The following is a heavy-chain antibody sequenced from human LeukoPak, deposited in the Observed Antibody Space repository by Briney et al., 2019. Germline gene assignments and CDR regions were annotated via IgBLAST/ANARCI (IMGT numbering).Heavy chain of an antibody. V-gene: IGHV3-48*03. CDR1: GFTFSSYE. CDR2: ISSSGSTI. D-gene: IGHD6-13*01. Sequence: PGGSQRLSCAASGFTFSSYEMNWVRQAPGKGLEWVSYISSSGSTIYYADSVKGRFTISRDNAKNSLYLQLNSLRAEDTAVYYCARGGSSRYGMDVWGQGTTVTVSS. J-gene: IGHJ6*02. CDR3: ARGGSSRYGMDV.